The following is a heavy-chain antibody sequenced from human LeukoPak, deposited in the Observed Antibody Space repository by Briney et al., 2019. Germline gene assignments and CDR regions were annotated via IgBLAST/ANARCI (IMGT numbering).Heavy chain of an antibody. CDR2: IKQDGSEK. CDR3: ARVPDIAAAGNWFDP. CDR1: GFTFSSYW. V-gene: IGHV3-7*01. J-gene: IGHJ5*02. Sequence: GGSLRLSCAASGFTFSSYWMSWVRQAPGKGLEWVANIKQDGSEKYYVDSVKGRFTMSRDNAKNTLYLQMNSLRAEDTAVYFCARVPDIAAAGNWFDPWGQGALVTVSS. D-gene: IGHD6-13*01.